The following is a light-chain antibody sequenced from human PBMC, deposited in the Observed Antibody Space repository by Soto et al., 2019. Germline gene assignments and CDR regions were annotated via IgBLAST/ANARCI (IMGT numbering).Light chain of an antibody. CDR2: RAS. V-gene: IGKV1-5*03. J-gene: IGKJ3*01. Sequence: DIQMTQSPSTLSASVGDRVNITCRASQSINSWLAWYQQKPGKAPKLLIYRASDLQTGFPSRFSGSGSGTEFTLTISSLQTDDFATYYCQQYNSYFFTFGPGTKVHVK. CDR3: QQYNSYFFT. CDR1: QSINSW.